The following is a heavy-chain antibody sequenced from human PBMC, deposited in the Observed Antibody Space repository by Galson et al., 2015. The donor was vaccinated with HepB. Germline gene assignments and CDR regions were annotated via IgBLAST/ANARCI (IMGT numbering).Heavy chain of an antibody. D-gene: IGHD3-22*01. CDR3: ARHNYDTSGYYPTGTGMDV. CDR1: GYTFTSYG. V-gene: IGHV1-18*04. J-gene: IGHJ6*02. CDR2: ISAYNGNT. Sequence: SCKASGYTFTSYGITWVRQAPGQGLEWMGWISAYNGNTHYTQNLQGRVSMTTDTSTSTAYMELRSLRSDDTAVYYCARHNYDTSGYYPTGTGMDVWGQGTTVTVSS.